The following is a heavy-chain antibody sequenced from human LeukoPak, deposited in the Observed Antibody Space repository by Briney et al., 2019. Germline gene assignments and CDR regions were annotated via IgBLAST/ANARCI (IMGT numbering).Heavy chain of an antibody. V-gene: IGHV1-8*01. D-gene: IGHD1-26*01. Sequence: ASVKVSCKASGYTFTSYDINWVRQATGQGLEWMGWMNPNSGNTGYAQKFQGRVTMTRNTSIRTAYMELSSLRSEDTAVYYCARVAELPYYYYGMDVWGQGTTVTVSS. CDR1: GYTFTSYD. CDR3: ARVAELPYYYYGMDV. J-gene: IGHJ6*02. CDR2: MNPNSGNT.